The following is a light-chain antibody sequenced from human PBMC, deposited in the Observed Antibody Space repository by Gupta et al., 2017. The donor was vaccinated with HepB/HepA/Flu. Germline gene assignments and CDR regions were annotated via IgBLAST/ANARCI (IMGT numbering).Light chain of an antibody. V-gene: IGKV1-39*01. CDR2: AAS. CDR3: QQGYSFPLT. Sequence: IQMAQSPSSLSASVGDRVTITCRASQSISIYLNWYQQKPGKVPKLLIYAASSLQSGVPSRFSGSGSGTDFTLTISSLQLGEFGTYYCQQGYSFPLTFGGGTKVEIK. J-gene: IGKJ4*01. CDR1: QSISIY.